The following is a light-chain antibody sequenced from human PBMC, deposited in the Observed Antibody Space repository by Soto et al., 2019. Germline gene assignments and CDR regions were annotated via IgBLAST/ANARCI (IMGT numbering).Light chain of an antibody. CDR3: QQYYGTPPT. Sequence: DIVMTQSPDSLAVSLGERATINCKSSQSVLYSSNNKNYLAWYQQKPGQPPKLLIYWASTRESGVPDRFSGSGSGTDFTLTISSLQAEDVVVYYCQQYYGTPPTFGRGTMVEIK. J-gene: IGKJ1*01. CDR2: WAS. V-gene: IGKV4-1*01. CDR1: QSVLYSSNNKNY.